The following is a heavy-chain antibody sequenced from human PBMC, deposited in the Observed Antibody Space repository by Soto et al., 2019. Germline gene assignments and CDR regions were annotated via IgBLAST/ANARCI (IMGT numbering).Heavy chain of an antibody. CDR2: ISSDSSYI. CDR1: GFTFSNYS. V-gene: IGHV3-21*01. CDR3: ATHPIPVQMYYFYY. J-gene: IGHJ4*02. Sequence: PGGALRLSCTASGFTFSNYSMNWVRQAPGKGLEWVSSISSDSSYIYYADSVKGRFTISRDNAKNSLSLQMHSLRAEDTAVYFCATHPIPVQMYYFYYWGQGSLVTVSS. D-gene: IGHD6-19*01.